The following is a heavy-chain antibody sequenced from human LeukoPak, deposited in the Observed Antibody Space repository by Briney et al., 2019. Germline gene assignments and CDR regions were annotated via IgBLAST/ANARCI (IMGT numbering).Heavy chain of an antibody. CDR1: GGSFSGYY. V-gene: IGHV4-34*01. Sequence: PSETLSLTCAVYGGSFSGYYWSWIRQPPGKGLEWIGEISHSGSTNYNPSLKSRVTISVDTSKNQFSLKLSSVTAADTAVYYCARVGSSSSSKAFDYWGQGTLVTVSS. CDR3: ARVGSSSSSKAFDY. J-gene: IGHJ4*02. CDR2: ISHSGST. D-gene: IGHD6-6*01.